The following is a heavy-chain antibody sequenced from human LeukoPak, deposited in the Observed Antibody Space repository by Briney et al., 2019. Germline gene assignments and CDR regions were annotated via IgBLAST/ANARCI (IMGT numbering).Heavy chain of an antibody. D-gene: IGHD3-22*01. CDR1: GYRLSYYG. Sequence: ASVKVSCKASGYRLSYYGISWVRQAPGQGLEWMGWINAYTGNTNYAQKLQGRVTMTTDTSTSTAYMELRSLRSDDTSVYYCARAHPEYYDSSGYSPFDFWGQGTLVTVSS. J-gene: IGHJ4*02. CDR3: ARAHPEYYDSSGYSPFDF. CDR2: INAYTGNT. V-gene: IGHV1-18*01.